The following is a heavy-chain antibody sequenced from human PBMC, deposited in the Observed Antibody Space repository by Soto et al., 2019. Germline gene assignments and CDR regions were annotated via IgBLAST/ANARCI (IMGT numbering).Heavy chain of an antibody. V-gene: IGHV4-31*03. CDR1: GGSISSGGYY. CDR3: AREILGYCSSTSCYSWFDP. D-gene: IGHD2-2*02. J-gene: IGHJ5*02. CDR2: IYYSGST. Sequence: QVQLQESGPGLVKPSQTLSLTCTVSGGSISSGGYYWSWIRQHPGKGLEWLGYIYYSGSTYYNPSLKSRVTISVYTSKNQFSLKLSSVTAADTAVYYCAREILGYCSSTSCYSWFDPGGKGTLVTVSA.